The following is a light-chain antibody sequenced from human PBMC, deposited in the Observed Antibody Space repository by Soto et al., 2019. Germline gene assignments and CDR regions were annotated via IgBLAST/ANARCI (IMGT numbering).Light chain of an antibody. CDR2: DAS. Sequence: EIVLTQSPATLSLSPGERATLSCRASQSVSSYFAWYQQRPGRAPRLLIYDASNRATDIPARFSGSGSGTDFTLTISSLEPEDFAVYYCQQRGNWPWTFGQGTKVEIK. V-gene: IGKV3-11*01. CDR1: QSVSSY. J-gene: IGKJ1*01. CDR3: QQRGNWPWT.